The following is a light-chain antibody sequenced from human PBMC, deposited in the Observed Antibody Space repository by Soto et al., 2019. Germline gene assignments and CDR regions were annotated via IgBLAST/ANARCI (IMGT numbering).Light chain of an antibody. Sequence: DIQMTQSHSTVAGSVGERVTTTCRASQTISSWLAWYQQTPVKAPKLLIYTASTLISGVPSRFSGSGSRPDFTLPFSSLQPDHFATYYCQHYPGYSEAFGQGTQ. CDR2: TAS. CDR1: QTISSW. J-gene: IGKJ1*01. V-gene: IGKV1-5*03. CDR3: QHYPGYSEA.